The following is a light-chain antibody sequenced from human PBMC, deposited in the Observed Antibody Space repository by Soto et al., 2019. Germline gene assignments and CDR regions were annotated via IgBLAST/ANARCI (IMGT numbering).Light chain of an antibody. CDR3: QQYGSSPWT. V-gene: IGKV3-20*01. CDR1: QSISSSY. CDR2: GTS. J-gene: IGKJ1*01. Sequence: IVLTQSPGTLSLSPGERATLSCSASQSISSSYLAWYQQKPGQAPRLLIYGTSSRATGIPDRFSGSGSGTDFTLTISGLEPEDFAVYYCQQYGSSPWTFGQGTKVDNK.